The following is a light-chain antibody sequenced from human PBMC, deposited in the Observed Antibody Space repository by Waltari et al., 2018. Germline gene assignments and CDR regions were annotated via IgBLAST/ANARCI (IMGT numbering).Light chain of an antibody. CDR1: QTVSTIA. Sequence: EIVLTQSPGTLSLSPGDRATLSCRPSQTVSTIAFRWYQQKTGQAPRVLISSTYNRATGIPDRFSGSGSGTDFTLTINRLAPEDFAMYYCQQYDGIVVTFGGGTKVEI. CDR3: QQYDGIVVT. CDR2: STY. J-gene: IGKJ4*01. V-gene: IGKV3-20*01.